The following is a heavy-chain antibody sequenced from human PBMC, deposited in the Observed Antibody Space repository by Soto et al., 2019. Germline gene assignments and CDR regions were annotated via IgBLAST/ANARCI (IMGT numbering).Heavy chain of an antibody. Sequence: SETLSLTCAVSGGSISSSNWWSWVRQPPGKGLEWIGEIYHSGSTNYNPSLKSRVTISVDKSKNQFSLKLSSVTAADTAVYYCAREGRYCSGGSCLDYWGQGTLVTVSS. CDR3: AREGRYCSGGSCLDY. CDR1: GGSISSSNW. CDR2: IYHSGST. D-gene: IGHD2-15*01. V-gene: IGHV4-4*02. J-gene: IGHJ4*02.